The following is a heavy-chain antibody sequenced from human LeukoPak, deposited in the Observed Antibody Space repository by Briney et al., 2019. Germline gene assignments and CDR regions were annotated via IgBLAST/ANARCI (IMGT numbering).Heavy chain of an antibody. CDR1: GYSFTSYW. D-gene: IGHD4/OR15-4a*01. J-gene: IGHJ4*02. CDR3: ARGGTMVWRLFDY. CDR2: MYPGDSDT. V-gene: IGHV5-51*01. Sequence: GESLQSSSKCSGYSFTSYWIGWVRHMPGKGLGGMGIMYPGDSDTRYSPSFQGQVTISADKSISTAYLQWSSLKASDTAMYYCARGGTMVWRLFDYWGQGTLVTVSS.